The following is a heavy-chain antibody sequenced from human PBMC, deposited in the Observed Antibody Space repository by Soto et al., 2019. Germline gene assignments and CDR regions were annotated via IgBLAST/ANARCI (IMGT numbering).Heavy chain of an antibody. CDR1: GGSISSGGYY. Sequence: QVQLQESGPGLVQPSQTLSLTCTVSGGSISSGGYYWSWIRQHPGTGLEWVAHISYSGSTYYNTSRKSRVTISVDTSRIQFSLIVNSVTAADTAVFYCARGVLHWGQGTLVTVSS. CDR2: ISYSGST. V-gene: IGHV4-31*03. J-gene: IGHJ4*01. CDR3: ARGVLH.